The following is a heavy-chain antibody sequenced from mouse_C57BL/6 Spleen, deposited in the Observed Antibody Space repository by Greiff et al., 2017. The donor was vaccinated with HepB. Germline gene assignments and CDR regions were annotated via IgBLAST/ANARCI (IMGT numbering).Heavy chain of an antibody. Sequence: QVQLQQSGAELVKPGASVKISCKASGYAFSSYWMNWVKQRPGKGLEWIGQIYPGDGDTNYNGKFKGKATLTADKSSSTAYMQLSSLTSEDSAVYFCARSITTVVATSYWYFDVWGTGTTVTVSS. D-gene: IGHD1-1*01. CDR2: IYPGDGDT. CDR1: GYAFSSYW. V-gene: IGHV1-80*01. CDR3: ARSITTVVATSYWYFDV. J-gene: IGHJ1*03.